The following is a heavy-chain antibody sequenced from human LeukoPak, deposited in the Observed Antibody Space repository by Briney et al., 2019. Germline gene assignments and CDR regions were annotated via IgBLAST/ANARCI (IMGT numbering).Heavy chain of an antibody. CDR2: ISSSSSYI. D-gene: IGHD1-7*01. Sequence: GGSLRLSCAASGFTFSSYSINWVRQAPGKELEGVSSISSSSSYIYYADSVKGRLTISRDNSKNKLYLQMSSLRAEDTALYYCAKGLTGTPLFDYWGQGTLVTVSS. J-gene: IGHJ4*02. CDR1: GFTFSSYS. V-gene: IGHV3-21*04. CDR3: AKGLTGTPLFDY.